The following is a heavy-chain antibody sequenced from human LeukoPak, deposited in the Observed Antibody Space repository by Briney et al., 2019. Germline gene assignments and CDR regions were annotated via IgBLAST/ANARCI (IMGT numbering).Heavy chain of an antibody. CDR1: GGAFSGYY. V-gene: IGHV4-34*01. CDR3: ASWTTVTAHGYYGMDV. J-gene: IGHJ6*02. D-gene: IGHD4-17*01. CDR2: INHSGST. Sequence: SETLSLTCAVYGGAFSGYYWNWIRQPPGKGLEWIGEINHSGSTNYNPSLKSRVTISVDTSKNQFSLKLSSVTAADTAVYYCASWTTVTAHGYYGMDVWGQGTTVTVSS.